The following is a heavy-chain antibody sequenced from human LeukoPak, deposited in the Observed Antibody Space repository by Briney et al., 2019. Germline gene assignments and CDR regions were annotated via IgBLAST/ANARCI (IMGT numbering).Heavy chain of an antibody. J-gene: IGHJ4*02. V-gene: IGHV3-21*01. CDR2: ISSSSSYI. Sequence: GGSLRLSCAASGFTFSSYSMNWVRQAPGKGLEWVSSISSSSSYIYYADSVKGRFTISRDNAKNSLYLQMNSLRAEDTAVYYCARDIGLLDYYYDSSGYYLLWGQGTLVTVSS. CDR3: ARDIGLLDYYYDSSGYYLL. CDR1: GFTFSSYS. D-gene: IGHD3-22*01.